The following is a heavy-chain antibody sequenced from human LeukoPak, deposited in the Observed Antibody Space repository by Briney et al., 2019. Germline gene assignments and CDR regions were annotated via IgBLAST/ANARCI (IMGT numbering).Heavy chain of an antibody. J-gene: IGHJ4*02. CDR2: VSGSGGSI. D-gene: IGHD6-13*01. CDR3: AKQALPWMAAGGHFDY. CDR1: GFTFNNYA. V-gene: IGHV3-23*01. Sequence: GGSLRLSCAASGFTFNNYAMTWVRQAPGKGLECVSVVSGSGGSIYYADSVKGRFTISRDNSKNTLYLQMNSLRAEDTAVYYCAKQALPWMAAGGHFDYWGQGTLVTVSS.